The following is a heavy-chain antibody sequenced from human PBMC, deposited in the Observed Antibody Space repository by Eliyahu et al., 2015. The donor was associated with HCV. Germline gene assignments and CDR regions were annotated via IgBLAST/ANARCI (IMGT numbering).Heavy chain of an antibody. D-gene: IGHD3-10*01. CDR1: GFTFSNAW. CDR2: IKSKTDGGTT. CDR3: TASLKPILLWFGPPYYYGMDV. V-gene: IGHV3-15*01. Sequence: EVQLVESGGGLVKPGGSLRLSCAASGFTFSNAWXXWVXRAQGKGLEWVGRIKSKTDGGTTDYAAPVKGRFTISRDDSKNTLYLQMNSLKTEDTAVYYCTASLKPILLWFGPPYYYGMDVWGQGTTVTVSS. J-gene: IGHJ6*02.